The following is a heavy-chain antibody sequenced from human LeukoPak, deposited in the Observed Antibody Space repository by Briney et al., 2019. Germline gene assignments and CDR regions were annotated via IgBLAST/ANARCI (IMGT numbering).Heavy chain of an antibody. Sequence: SETLSLTCTVSGGSISSGSYYWSWIRQPAGKGLEWIGRIYTSGSTNYNPSLKSRVTISVDTSKNQFSLKLSSVTAADTAVYYCARDQSSVAARDYWYFDLWGRGTLVTVSS. CDR1: GGSISSGSYY. CDR3: ARDQSSVAARDYWYFDL. D-gene: IGHD6-6*01. CDR2: IYTSGST. V-gene: IGHV4-61*02. J-gene: IGHJ2*01.